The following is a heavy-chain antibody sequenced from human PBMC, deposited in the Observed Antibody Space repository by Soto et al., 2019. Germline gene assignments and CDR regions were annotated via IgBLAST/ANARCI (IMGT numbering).Heavy chain of an antibody. D-gene: IGHD4-17*01. CDR1: GGSISSSSYY. Sequence: SETLSLTCTVSGGSISSSSYYWGWIRQPPGKGLEWIGSIHYSGSTYYNPSLKSRVTISVDTSKNQFSLKLSSVTAADTAVYYCASLPYGNWFDPWGQGALVT. V-gene: IGHV4-39*01. CDR2: IHYSGST. CDR3: ASLPYGNWFDP. J-gene: IGHJ5*02.